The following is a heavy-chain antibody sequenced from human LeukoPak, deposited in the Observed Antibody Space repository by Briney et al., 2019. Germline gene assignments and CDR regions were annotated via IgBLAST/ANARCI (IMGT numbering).Heavy chain of an antibody. CDR2: IYYSGIT. D-gene: IGHD3-3*01. V-gene: IGHV4-59*08. CDR1: GGSISTYY. CDR3: ARTSWSGYYTYDY. Sequence: SETLSLTCTVSGGSISTYYWSWIRQPPGKGLDWIGYIYYSGITNYNPSLKSRATISVDTSKNQFSLKLNSVTAADTAVYYCARTSWSGYYTYDYWGQGTLVTVSS. J-gene: IGHJ4*02.